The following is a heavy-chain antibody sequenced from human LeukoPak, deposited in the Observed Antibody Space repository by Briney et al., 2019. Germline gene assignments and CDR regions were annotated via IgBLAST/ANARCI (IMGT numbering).Heavy chain of an antibody. Sequence: GGSLRLSCAASGFTFSNHDMTWVRQAPGKGLEWVSSVTGSGARTWSADSVKGRFTISRDNSKNTLYLQMNSLRTEDTAVYFCAREGSSSSFDYWGQGTLVTVSS. D-gene: IGHD6-13*01. CDR3: AREGSSSSFDY. CDR1: GFTFSNHD. V-gene: IGHV3-23*01. CDR2: VTGSGART. J-gene: IGHJ4*02.